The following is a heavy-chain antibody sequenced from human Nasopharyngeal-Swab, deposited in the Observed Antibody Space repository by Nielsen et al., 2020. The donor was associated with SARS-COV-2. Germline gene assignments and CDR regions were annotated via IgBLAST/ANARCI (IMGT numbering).Heavy chain of an antibody. Sequence: VRQMPGKGLEWMGWMNPNSGNTGYAQKFQGRVTVTRNTSISTAYMELSSLRSEDTAVYYCARAGKIQLWFNSLYYFDYWGQGTLVTVSS. CDR3: ARAGKIQLWFNSLYYFDY. CDR2: MNPNSGNT. D-gene: IGHD5-18*01. V-gene: IGHV1-8*01. J-gene: IGHJ4*02.